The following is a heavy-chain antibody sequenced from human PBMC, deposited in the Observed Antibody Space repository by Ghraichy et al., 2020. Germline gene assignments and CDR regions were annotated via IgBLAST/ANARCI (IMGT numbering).Heavy chain of an antibody. Sequence: SETLSLTCTVSGGSISSYYWSWIRQPPGKGLEWIGYIYYSGSTNYNPSLKSRVTISVDTSKNQFSLKLSSVTAADTAVYYCARRNGDYYYYYMDVWGKGTTVTVSS. D-gene: IGHD1-1*01. CDR2: IYYSGST. CDR1: GGSISSYY. V-gene: IGHV4-59*08. CDR3: ARRNGDYYYYYMDV. J-gene: IGHJ6*03.